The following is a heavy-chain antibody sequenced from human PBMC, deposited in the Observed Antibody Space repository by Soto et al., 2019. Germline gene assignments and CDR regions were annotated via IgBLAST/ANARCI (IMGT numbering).Heavy chain of an antibody. Sequence: SETLSLTCAVSGGSISSGGYSWSWIRQPPGKGLEWIGYIYHSGSTYYNPSLKSRVTISVDRSKNQFSLKLSSVTAADAAVYYCAREKWLLLRGYFDYWGQGTLVTVSS. V-gene: IGHV4-30-2*01. CDR1: GGSISSGGYS. D-gene: IGHD3-22*01. CDR2: IYHSGST. J-gene: IGHJ4*02. CDR3: AREKWLLLRGYFDY.